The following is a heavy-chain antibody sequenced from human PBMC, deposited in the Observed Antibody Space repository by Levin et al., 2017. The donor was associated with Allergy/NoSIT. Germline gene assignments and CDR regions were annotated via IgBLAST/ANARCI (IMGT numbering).Heavy chain of an antibody. CDR2: IYYSGST. D-gene: IGHD3-3*01. Sequence: PSETLSLTCSVSGDSINNYYWSWIRQPPGKGLEWIGYIYYSGSTNYNPSLKSRVTISIHTSKTQFSLKLSSVTAADTAVYYCARDVRVLEHMGGYYYYAMDVWGRGTTVIVPS. J-gene: IGHJ6*02. CDR3: ARDVRVLEHMGGYYYYAMDV. V-gene: IGHV4-59*01. CDR1: GDSINNYY.